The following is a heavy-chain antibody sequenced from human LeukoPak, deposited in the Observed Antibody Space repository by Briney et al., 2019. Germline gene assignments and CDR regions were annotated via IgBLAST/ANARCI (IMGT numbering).Heavy chain of an antibody. D-gene: IGHD3-22*01. CDR3: ARGVESRLSGYYGPGAFDI. CDR1: GGSISSYY. V-gene: IGHV4-59*01. Sequence: SETLSLTCTVSGGSISSYYWSGIRQPPGKGLEWIGYIYYSGSTNYNPSLKSRVTISVDTSKNQFSLKLSSVTAADTAVYCCARGVESRLSGYYGPGAFDIWGQGTMVTVSS. J-gene: IGHJ3*02. CDR2: IYYSGST.